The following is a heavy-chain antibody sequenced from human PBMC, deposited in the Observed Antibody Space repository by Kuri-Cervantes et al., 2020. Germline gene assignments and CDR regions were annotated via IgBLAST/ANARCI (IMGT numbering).Heavy chain of an antibody. Sequence: GESLKISCAAFGFPFSNYGMAWVRQAPGKGLEWVSGILRGGDTYYADSVKGRFTISRDNSKNTLYLQMNSLRAEDTAVYYCAKDWARGGRADAFDIWGQGTMVTVSS. J-gene: IGHJ3*02. D-gene: IGHD3-10*01. V-gene: IGHV3-23*01. CDR1: GFPFSNYG. CDR3: AKDWARGGRADAFDI. CDR2: ILRGGDT.